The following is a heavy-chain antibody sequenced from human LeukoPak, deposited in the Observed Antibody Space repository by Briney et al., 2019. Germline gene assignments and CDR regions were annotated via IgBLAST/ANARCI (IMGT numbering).Heavy chain of an antibody. V-gene: IGHV1-8*03. CDR3: AREGGYSSSWYIFNWFDP. D-gene: IGHD6-13*01. Sequence: ASVKVSCKASGYTFTSYDINWVRQATGQGLEWMGWMNPNSGNTGYAQKFQGRVTITRNTSISTAYMELSSLRSEDTAVYYCAREGGYSSSWYIFNWFDPWGQGTLVTVSS. CDR2: MNPNSGNT. J-gene: IGHJ5*02. CDR1: GYTFTSYD.